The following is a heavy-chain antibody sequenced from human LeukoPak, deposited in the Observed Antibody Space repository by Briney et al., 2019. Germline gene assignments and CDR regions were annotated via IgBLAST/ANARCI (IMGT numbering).Heavy chain of an antibody. D-gene: IGHD3-22*01. CDR1: GYSISSGYY. CDR3: ADGVGYYDSSGPFQH. V-gene: IGHV4-38-2*02. J-gene: IGHJ1*01. Sequence: SETLSLTCTVSGYSISSGYYRGWIRQPPGKGLEWIGSIYHSGSTYYNPSLKSRVTISVDTSKNQFSLKLSSVTAADTAVYYCADGVGYYDSSGPFQHWGQGTLVTVSS. CDR2: IYHSGST.